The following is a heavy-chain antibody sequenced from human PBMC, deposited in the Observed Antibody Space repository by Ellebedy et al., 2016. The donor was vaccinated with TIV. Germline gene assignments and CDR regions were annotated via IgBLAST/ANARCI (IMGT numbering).Heavy chain of an antibody. Sequence: GGSLRLXXEASGFRFSTYSMHWVRQAPGKGLEWMAMISYGADNEDYADSVKGRFTISRDNSKNTLYLQMDSLRGEDTAVYYCAKDVGAYAGYGDYWGQGTLVTVSS. CDR2: ISYGADNE. CDR3: AKDVGAYAGYGDY. J-gene: IGHJ4*02. CDR1: GFRFSTYS. V-gene: IGHV3-30*18. D-gene: IGHD5-12*01.